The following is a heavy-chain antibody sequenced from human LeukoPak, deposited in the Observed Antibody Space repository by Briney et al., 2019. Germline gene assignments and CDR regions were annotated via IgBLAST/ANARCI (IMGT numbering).Heavy chain of an antibody. CDR3: ASMITFGGVIVPRFDY. V-gene: IGHV3-48*03. CDR1: GFTFSSYE. D-gene: IGHD3-16*02. Sequence: GGSLRLSCAASGFTFSSYEMKWVRQAPGKGLEWVSYISSSGSTIYYADSVKGRFTISRDNAKNSLYLQMNSLRAEDTAVYYCASMITFGGVIVPRFDYWGQGTLVTVSS. CDR2: ISSSGSTI. J-gene: IGHJ4*02.